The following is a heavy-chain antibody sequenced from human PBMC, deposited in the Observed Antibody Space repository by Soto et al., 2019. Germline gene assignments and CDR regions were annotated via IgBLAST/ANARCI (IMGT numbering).Heavy chain of an antibody. V-gene: IGHV4-30-2*01. CDR3: ARGPPFLP. J-gene: IGHJ5*02. CDR2: IYHGGST. D-gene: IGHD3-3*01. Sequence: QLQLQESGSGRVKPSQTLSLTCTVSGGSFSSGGYSWSWIRQPPGKGLEWIGYIYHGGSTYYNPSLQSRGTIAVDRSNNQFSLKLSSVTAADTAVYYCARGPPFLPWGQGTLVTVSS. CDR1: GGSFSSGGYS.